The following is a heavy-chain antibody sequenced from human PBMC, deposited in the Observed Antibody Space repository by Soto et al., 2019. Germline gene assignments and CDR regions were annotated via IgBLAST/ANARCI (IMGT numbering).Heavy chain of an antibody. CDR1: GYTFSHYA. CDR3: ARDGHRLISAGLPIFYFDF. CDR2: INTDNGFT. Sequence: QVHLVQSGAAVREPGASVKVSCRPSGYTFSHYAIHWLRQAPGQRLEWMGWINTDNGFTQFSQNFLGRVTITRGTSASTVYMDVSGLRSEDTAVYFCARDGHRLISAGLPIFYFDFWCQGTQVTVSS. D-gene: IGHD3-3*02. J-gene: IGHJ4*02. V-gene: IGHV1-3*04.